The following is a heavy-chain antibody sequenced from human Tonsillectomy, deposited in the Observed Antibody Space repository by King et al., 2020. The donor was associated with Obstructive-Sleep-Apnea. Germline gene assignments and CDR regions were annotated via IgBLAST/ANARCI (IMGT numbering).Heavy chain of an antibody. D-gene: IGHD5-12*01. CDR2: NTSSSSDT. Sequence: VQLVESGGRLVKPGGSLRLSCAASGVTISGYYMIWIRQAPGKGQEWGSYNTSSSSDTHYADSVKGRFTISRDNAKNSLYLQMNSLRAEDTAVYYCARDQVATQDDPLDYWGQGTLVTVSS. CDR1: GVTISGYY. CDR3: ARDQVATQDDPLDY. J-gene: IGHJ4*02. V-gene: IGHV3-11*06.